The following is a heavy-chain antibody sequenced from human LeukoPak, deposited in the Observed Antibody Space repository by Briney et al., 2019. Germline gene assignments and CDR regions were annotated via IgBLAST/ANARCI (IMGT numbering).Heavy chain of an antibody. D-gene: IGHD4/OR15-4a*01. CDR3: GRHQTMYYGMDV. V-gene: IGHV4-39*01. CDR2: IFYRATT. J-gene: IGHJ6*02. CDR1: GGAISSSSYY. Sequence: SETLSLTCTVSGGAISSSSYYWGWIRHPPGKGLEWMGSIFYRATTYYNPSLNSRVTISVDTSKNQFSLKLMSVTGADTSVYYCGRHQTMYYGMDVWGQGTTVTVS.